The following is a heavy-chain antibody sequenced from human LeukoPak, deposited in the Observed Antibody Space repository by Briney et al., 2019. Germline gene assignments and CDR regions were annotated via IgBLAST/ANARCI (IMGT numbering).Heavy chain of an antibody. CDR3: AASPDYYDSSGYSYYFDY. D-gene: IGHD3-22*01. Sequence: SVKVSCKASGFTFTSSAVQWVRRARGQRLEWIGWIVVGSGNTNYAQKFQERVTITRDMSTSTAYMELSSLRSEDTAVYYCAASPDYYDSSGYSYYFDYWGQGTLVTVSS. J-gene: IGHJ4*02. V-gene: IGHV1-58*01. CDR1: GFTFTSSA. CDR2: IVVGSGNT.